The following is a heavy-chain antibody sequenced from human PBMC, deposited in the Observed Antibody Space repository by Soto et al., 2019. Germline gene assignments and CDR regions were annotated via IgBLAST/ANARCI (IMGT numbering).Heavy chain of an antibody. CDR3: ARWISGSYSDWFDP. V-gene: IGHV1-18*04. Sequence: QVQLVQSEAGVKESGASVKVSCKASGYIFTMYGVTWVRQAPGQGLEWMGWISAHNGKTNYAQNLQGRVTMTTDTSTSTAYMELRSLRSDDTAIYFCARWISGSYSDWFDPWGQGTLVTVSS. D-gene: IGHD1-26*01. CDR2: ISAHNGKT. CDR1: GYIFTMYG. J-gene: IGHJ5*02.